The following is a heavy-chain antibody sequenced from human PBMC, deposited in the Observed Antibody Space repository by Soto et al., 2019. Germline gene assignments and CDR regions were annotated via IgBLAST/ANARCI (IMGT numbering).Heavy chain of an antibody. J-gene: IGHJ5*02. Sequence: SETLSLTCNVSGDSMTSPPYYWGWIRQPPGKGLEWIGTVYYSGATYYNPSLRGRLTVSADTSKNYFSLRLTSVTAADTAVYYCARHDDWFEPWGQGILVTVS. V-gene: IGHV4-39*01. CDR3: ARHDDWFEP. CDR1: GDSMTSPPYY. CDR2: VYYSGAT.